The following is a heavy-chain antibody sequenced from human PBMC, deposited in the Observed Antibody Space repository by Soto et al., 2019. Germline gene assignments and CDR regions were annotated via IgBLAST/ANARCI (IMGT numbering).Heavy chain of an antibody. CDR2: ISTYNGNT. V-gene: IGHV1-18*01. J-gene: IGHJ4*02. CDR3: AREGYRYSSSWYPTGD. Sequence: QVQLVQSGAEVKKPGASVKVSCKASGYTFTSYGISWVRQAPGQGLEWMGWISTYNGNTYYAQKLQGRVTMTTDTSTSTAYMEPRSLRSDETAVYYCAREGYRYSSSWYPTGDWGQGTLVTVSS. D-gene: IGHD6-13*01. CDR1: GYTFTSYG.